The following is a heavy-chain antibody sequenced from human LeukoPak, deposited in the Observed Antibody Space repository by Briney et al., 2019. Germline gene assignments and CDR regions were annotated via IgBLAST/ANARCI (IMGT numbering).Heavy chain of an antibody. CDR1: GFSFSSFW. CDR2: ISSDGSII. Sequence: GGSLRLSCAASGFSFSSFWMHWVRQAPGKGLVWVSRISSDGSIINYADSVKGRFTISRDNAKNTLYLQMNSLRVEDTAVYYCARPAVAGLRAGGYDYWGQGTLVTVSS. V-gene: IGHV3-74*01. D-gene: IGHD6-19*01. J-gene: IGHJ4*02. CDR3: ARPAVAGLRAGGYDY.